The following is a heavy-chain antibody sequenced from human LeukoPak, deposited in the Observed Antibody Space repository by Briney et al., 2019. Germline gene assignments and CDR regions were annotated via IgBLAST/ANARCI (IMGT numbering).Heavy chain of an antibody. V-gene: IGHV4-34*01. CDR2: INHSGST. D-gene: IGHD1-26*01. CDR1: GGSFSGYY. CDR3: ARGRRYRMVGAPFDY. Sequence: SETLSLTCAVYGGSFSGYYWSWIRQPPGKGLEWIGEINHSGSTNHNPSLKSRVTISVDTSKNQFSLKLSSVTAADTAVYYCARGRRYRMVGAPFDYWGQGTLVTVSS. J-gene: IGHJ4*02.